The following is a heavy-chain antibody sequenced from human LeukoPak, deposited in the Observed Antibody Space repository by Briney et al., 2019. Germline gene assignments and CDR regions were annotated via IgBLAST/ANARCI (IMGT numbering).Heavy chain of an antibody. D-gene: IGHD1-1*01. J-gene: IGHJ5*02. CDR3: VRGWQELRS. CDR2: ITGGSDNS. CDR1: GFTFSNSA. Sequence: GGSLRLSCAASGFTFSNSAMTWVRQAPGKGPEWLSSITGGSDNSEYADSVKGWFSISRDNSKNTLFLQMSSLTAEDTAVYYCVRGWQELRSWGRGTLVTVSS. V-gene: IGHV3-23*01.